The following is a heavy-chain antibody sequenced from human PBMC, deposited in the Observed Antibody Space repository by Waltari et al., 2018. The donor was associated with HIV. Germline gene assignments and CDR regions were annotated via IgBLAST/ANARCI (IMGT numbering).Heavy chain of an antibody. Sequence: DVQLEESGGGLVQPGGSLRLSCEASGFNFGNFWMTWVRQAPGKGLQFVANIKPDGTEKYYDDSVRGRFNISRDNAKNSLSLQMNNLTVEDTALYDCARLRGLRDYWGQGTLVTVSS. D-gene: IGHD4-17*01. CDR3: ARLRGLRDY. J-gene: IGHJ1*01. CDR2: IKPDGTEK. V-gene: IGHV3-7*01. CDR1: GFNFGNFW.